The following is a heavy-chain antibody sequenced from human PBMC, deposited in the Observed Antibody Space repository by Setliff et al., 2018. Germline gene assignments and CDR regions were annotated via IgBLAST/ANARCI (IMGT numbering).Heavy chain of an antibody. J-gene: IGHJ6*03. Sequence: GESLKFSCKGSGYTFTNYWIAWVRQMPGKGLEYMGVIYPADSDTTYSPSFQGQVTISADKSINTAYLQWSSLKASDTAIYFCARTINFLGSGTWGYMDVWGKGTTVTVSS. CDR2: IYPADSDT. D-gene: IGHD3-10*01. CDR1: GYTFTNYW. CDR3: ARTINFLGSGTWGYMDV. V-gene: IGHV5-51*01.